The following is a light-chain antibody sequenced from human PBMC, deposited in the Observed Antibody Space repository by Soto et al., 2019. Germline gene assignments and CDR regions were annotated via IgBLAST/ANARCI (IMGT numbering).Light chain of an antibody. CDR2: AAS. J-gene: IGKJ4*01. CDR3: QQYGTLPVS. Sequence: IVLTQSPGTLSLSPGERATLSCRASQSVTSSFLAWYQQIPGQAPRLLIYAASTRASGIPVRFTGGGSGTDFTLTIDRLEPEDFAVYFCQQYGTLPVSFGGGTKVEI. CDR1: QSVTSSF. V-gene: IGKV3-20*01.